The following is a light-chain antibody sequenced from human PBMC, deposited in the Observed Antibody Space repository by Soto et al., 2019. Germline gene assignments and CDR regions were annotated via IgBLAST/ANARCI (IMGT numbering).Light chain of an antibody. CDR3: AAWDDSLNGVL. J-gene: IGLJ2*01. CDR2: TND. CDR1: SSNIGSNT. Sequence: QAVVTQPPSASGTPGQRVTISCSGSSSNIGSNTVNWYQQLPRTAPRLLIYTNDQRPSGVPDRFSGSKSGTSASLAISGLQSEDEADYYCAAWDDSLNGVLFGGGTKLTVL. V-gene: IGLV1-44*01.